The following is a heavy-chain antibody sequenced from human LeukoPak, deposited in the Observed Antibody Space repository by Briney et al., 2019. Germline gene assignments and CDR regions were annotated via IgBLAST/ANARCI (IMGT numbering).Heavy chain of an antibody. CDR3: ARAGTTVTPWDY. V-gene: IGHV4-31*03. Sequence: PSQTLSLTCTVSVGSISSGGYYWGWIRQHPGKGLEWIGYIYYSGSTYYNPSLKSRVTISVDTSKNQFSLKLSSVTAADTAVYYCARAGTTVTPWDYWGQGTLVTVSS. CDR2: IYYSGST. J-gene: IGHJ4*02. CDR1: VGSISSGGYY. D-gene: IGHD4-17*01.